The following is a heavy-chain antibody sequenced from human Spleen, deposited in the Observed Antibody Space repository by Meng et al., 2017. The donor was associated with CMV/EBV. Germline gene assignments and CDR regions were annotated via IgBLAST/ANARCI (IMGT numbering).Heavy chain of an antibody. Sequence: HITWKDSVPTLVKPPQTLTLPCTFSGFSLNSSGVGVGWIRQPPGKALEWLALIYWDDDNRYSPSLKSRLTITKDTSRNQVVLTMTNMDPVDTATYYCAQKRDAYNRWGQGTLVTVSS. J-gene: IGHJ4*02. V-gene: IGHV2-5*02. CDR2: IYWDDDN. D-gene: IGHD5-24*01. CDR1: GFSLNSSGVG. CDR3: AQKRDAYNR.